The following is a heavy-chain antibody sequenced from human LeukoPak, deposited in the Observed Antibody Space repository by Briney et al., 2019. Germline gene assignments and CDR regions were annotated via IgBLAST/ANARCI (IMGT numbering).Heavy chain of an antibody. V-gene: IGHV1-18*01. CDR3: ARGSRVTTRLDAFDI. CDR1: GYTFTSYG. Sequence: ASVKVSCKASGYTFTSYGISWVRQAPGQGLEWMGWISAYNGNTNYAQELQGRVTMTTDTSTSTAYMELRSLRSDDTAVYYCARGSRVTTRLDAFDIWGQGTMVTVSS. J-gene: IGHJ3*02. D-gene: IGHD4-17*01. CDR2: ISAYNGNT.